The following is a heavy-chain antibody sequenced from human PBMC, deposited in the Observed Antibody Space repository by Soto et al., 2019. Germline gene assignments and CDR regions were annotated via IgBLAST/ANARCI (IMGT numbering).Heavy chain of an antibody. CDR2: IYYSGST. D-gene: IGHD4-4*01. Sequence: SETLSLTCTVSGGSISSYYWSWIRQPPGKGLEWIGYIYYSGSTNYNPSLKSRVTISVETSKNQFSLKLSSVTAADTAVYYCARHQDSRGWFDPWGQGTLVTVSS. CDR1: GGSISSYY. CDR3: ARHQDSRGWFDP. V-gene: IGHV4-59*08. J-gene: IGHJ5*02.